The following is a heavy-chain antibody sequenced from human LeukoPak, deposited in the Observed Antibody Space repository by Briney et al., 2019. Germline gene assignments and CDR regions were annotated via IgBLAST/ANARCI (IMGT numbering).Heavy chain of an antibody. Sequence: GGSLRLSCAASGFTFSAYGMHWVRQAPGKGLEWVAVIWFDGSNKYYADSVKGRFTISRDNSKNTLYLQMNSLRAEDTAVYYCASAAGPFDNWGQGALVTVSS. CDR1: GFTFSAYG. D-gene: IGHD6-13*01. CDR2: IWFDGSNK. J-gene: IGHJ4*02. CDR3: ASAAGPFDN. V-gene: IGHV3-33*01.